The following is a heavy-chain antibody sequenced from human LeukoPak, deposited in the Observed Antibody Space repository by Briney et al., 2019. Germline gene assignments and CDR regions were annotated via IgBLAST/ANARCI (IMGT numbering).Heavy chain of an antibody. V-gene: IGHV3-23*01. CDR3: AKSIGGVVVVAADY. D-gene: IGHD2-15*01. J-gene: IGHJ4*02. Sequence: PGGSLRLSCAASGFTFSTASLHWVRQAPGRGLEWVSAFDTGFGTYYPDSLKGRFTISRDNSKNTLFLQMNSLRAEDTAVYYCAKSIGGVVVVAADYWGQGTLVTVSS. CDR1: GFTFSTAS. CDR2: FDTGFGT.